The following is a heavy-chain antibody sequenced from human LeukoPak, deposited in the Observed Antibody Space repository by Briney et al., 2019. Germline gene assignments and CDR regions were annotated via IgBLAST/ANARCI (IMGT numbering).Heavy chain of an antibody. J-gene: IGHJ4*02. CDR3: ARQYYDYVWGSYRYPLY. D-gene: IGHD3-16*02. CDR1: GGTFSSYA. V-gene: IGHV1-69*13. CDR2: INPIFGTA. Sequence: GASVKVSCKASGGTFSSYAISWVRQAPGQGLEWMGGINPIFGTANYAQKFQGRVTITADESTSTAYMELSSLRSEDTAVYYCARQYYDYVWGSYRYPLYWGQGTLVTVSS.